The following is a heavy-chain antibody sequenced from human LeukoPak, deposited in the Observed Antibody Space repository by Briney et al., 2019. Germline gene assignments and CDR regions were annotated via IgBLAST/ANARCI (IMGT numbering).Heavy chain of an antibody. CDR1: GGSISSSSYY. D-gene: IGHD3-3*01. J-gene: IGHJ5*02. V-gene: IGHV4-39*01. Sequence: PSETLSLTCTVSGGSISSSSYYWGWIRQPPGKGLEWIGSIYYSGSTYYNPSLKSRVTISVDTSKNQFSLKLSSVTAADTAVHYCARHVEVRSGYYFWFDPWGQGTLVTVSS. CDR3: ARHVEVRSGYYFWFDP. CDR2: IYYSGST.